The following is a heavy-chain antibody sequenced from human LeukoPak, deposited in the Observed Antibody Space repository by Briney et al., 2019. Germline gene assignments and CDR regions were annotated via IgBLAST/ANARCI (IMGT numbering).Heavy chain of an antibody. CDR3: ARASYLLYDYKPQNWFDP. Sequence: ASVKVSCKASGYTFTSYYMHWVRQAPGQGLEWMGIINPSGGSTSYAQKFQGRVTMTRDTSTSTVYMELSSLRSDDTAVYYCARASYLLYDYKPQNWFDPWGQGTLVTVSS. D-gene: IGHD4-11*01. CDR1: GYTFTSYY. J-gene: IGHJ5*02. V-gene: IGHV1-46*01. CDR2: INPSGGST.